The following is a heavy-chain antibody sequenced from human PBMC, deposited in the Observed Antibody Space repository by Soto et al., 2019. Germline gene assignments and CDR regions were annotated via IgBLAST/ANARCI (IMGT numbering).Heavy chain of an antibody. V-gene: IGHV4-34*01. J-gene: IGHJ6*02. CDR3: ARGKSSGYKFGPRNFFYYGMDV. CDR2: THTSGST. CDR1: RVKLVYHY. D-gene: IGHD5-18*01. Sequence: LETVSHTCSVLRVKLVYHYWTWVRPSPEKGLEVIGETHTSGSTAPSASLKSRVPLSLDTSTSQFSLQVTSVTAADTGVYYCARGKSSGYKFGPRNFFYYGMDVWGPGTTVT.